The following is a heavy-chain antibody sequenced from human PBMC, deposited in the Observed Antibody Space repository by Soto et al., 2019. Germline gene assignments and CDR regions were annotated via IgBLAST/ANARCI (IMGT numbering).Heavy chain of an antibody. CDR2: ISSNGGSA. V-gene: IGHV3-64D*06. D-gene: IGHD5-12*01. Sequence: GGALRLSCAASGFTFSSYAMHWFRQAPGKGLEYVSAISSNGGSAYYADSVKGRFTISRDNSKNTLYLQMSSLRAEDTAVYYCVKANSGYDKGTHYYWGQGTLVTVSS. CDR1: GFTFSSYA. J-gene: IGHJ4*02. CDR3: VKANSGYDKGTHYY.